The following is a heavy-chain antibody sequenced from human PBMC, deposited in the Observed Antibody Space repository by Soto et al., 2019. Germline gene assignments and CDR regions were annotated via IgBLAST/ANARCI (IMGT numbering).Heavy chain of an antibody. D-gene: IGHD2-2*01. J-gene: IGHJ2*01. Sequence: QVQLQESGPGLVKPSDTLSLTCTVSGGSISGCVHFWSWIRQPPGKGLEWIGHIFDSGRSYYNPSLKSRLTISVDTSKNQFSLRLSSVTAADTAVYYCAREFMPMTHVWYFDLWARSTLITVS. CDR2: IFDSGRS. CDR3: AREFMPMTHVWYFDL. V-gene: IGHV4-30-4*01. CDR1: GGSISGCVHF.